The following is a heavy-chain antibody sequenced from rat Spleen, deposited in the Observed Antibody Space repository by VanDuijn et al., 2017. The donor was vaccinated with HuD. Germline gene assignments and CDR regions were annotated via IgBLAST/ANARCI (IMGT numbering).Heavy chain of an antibody. V-gene: IGHV5S23*01. CDR2: ITNTGGST. D-gene: IGHD3-4*01. CDR3: ARHMANPYYVMDA. Sequence: EVQLVESGGGLVQPGRSLKLSCAASGFTFSDYYMAWVRQAPTKGLEWVASITNTGGSTYYPDSVKGRFTISRDNAKSTLYLQMNSLRSEDTATYYCARHMANPYYVMDAWGQGASVTVSS. CDR1: GFTFSDYY. J-gene: IGHJ4*01.